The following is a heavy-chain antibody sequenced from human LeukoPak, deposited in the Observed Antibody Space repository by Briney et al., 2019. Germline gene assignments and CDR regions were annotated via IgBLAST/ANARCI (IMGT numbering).Heavy chain of an antibody. Sequence: GASVKVSCKASGYTFTDYYMHWVRQAPGQGLEWMGWINPHSGGTNYAQKFQGRVTMTRDTSISTAYMELSRLRSDDTAVYYCARGLYAIANYVEDAFEIWGQGTMVTVSS. J-gene: IGHJ3*02. CDR2: INPHSGGT. CDR3: ARGLYAIANYVEDAFEI. CDR1: GYTFTDYY. D-gene: IGHD4/OR15-4a*01. V-gene: IGHV1-2*02.